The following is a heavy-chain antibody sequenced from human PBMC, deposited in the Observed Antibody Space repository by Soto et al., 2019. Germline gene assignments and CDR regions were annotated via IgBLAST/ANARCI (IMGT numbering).Heavy chain of an antibody. CDR1: GFTFSSYA. D-gene: IGHD6-13*01. V-gene: IGHV3-23*01. CDR2: ISGSGGST. J-gene: IGHJ4*02. Sequence: EVQLLESGGGLVQPGGSLRLSCAASGFTFSSYAMSWVRQAPGKGLEWVSAISGSGGSTYYADSVKGRFTISRDNSKNTLYLQMNSLRAEDTAVYYCAKAAKNSKIVPGIAAAGLQYYFDYWGQGTLVTVSS. CDR3: AKAAKNSKIVPGIAAAGLQYYFDY.